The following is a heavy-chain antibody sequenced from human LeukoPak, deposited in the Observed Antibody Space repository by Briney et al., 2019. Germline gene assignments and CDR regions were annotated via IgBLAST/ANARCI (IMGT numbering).Heavy chain of an antibody. CDR2: INPNSGGT. Sequence: KPGGSLRLSCAASGYTFTGYYMHWVRQAPGQGLEWMGWINPNSGGTNYAQKFQGRVTMTRDTSISTAYMELSRLRSDDTAVYYCARDRITMVRGVIEVDPWGQGTLVTVSS. CDR1: GYTFTGYY. J-gene: IGHJ5*02. D-gene: IGHD3-10*01. V-gene: IGHV1-2*02. CDR3: ARDRITMVRGVIEVDP.